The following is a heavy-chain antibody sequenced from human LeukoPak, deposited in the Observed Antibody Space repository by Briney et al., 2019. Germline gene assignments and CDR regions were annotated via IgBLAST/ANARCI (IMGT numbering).Heavy chain of an antibody. CDR2: MYYSGST. D-gene: IGHD3-22*01. V-gene: IGHV4-39*01. J-gene: IGHJ4*02. CDR1: DGSISRSSYY. Sequence: SETLSLTCTVSDGSISRSSYYWGWIRQPPGKGLEWIGSMYYSGSTYYNPSLKSRVTISVDTSKNQFSLKLSSVTVADTAVYYCARHEYYHDSIGNEWRASAFDNWGKGTLVTVSS. CDR3: ARHEYYHDSIGNEWRASAFDN.